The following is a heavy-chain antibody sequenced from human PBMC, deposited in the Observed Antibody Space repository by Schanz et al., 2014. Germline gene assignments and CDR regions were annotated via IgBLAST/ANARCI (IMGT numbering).Heavy chain of an antibody. CDR1: GFTFSSYG. CDR3: ARTPSVGMAARRGFYYYGMNL. J-gene: IGHJ6*02. D-gene: IGHD6-6*01. V-gene: IGHV3-33*01. Sequence: LVESGGGVVQPGRSLRLSCAASGFTFSSYGMHWVRQVPGKGLEWVAVVCYDGSKKYYADSVKGRFTTSRDNSKNTMYLQMNSLRAEDTAVYYCARTPSVGMAARRGFYYYGMNLWGQGTTVTVSS. CDR2: VCYDGSKK.